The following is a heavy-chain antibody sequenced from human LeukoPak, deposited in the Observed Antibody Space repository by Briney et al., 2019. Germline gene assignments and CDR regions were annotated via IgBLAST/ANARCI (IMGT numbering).Heavy chain of an antibody. J-gene: IGHJ5*02. D-gene: IGHD3-10*01. V-gene: IGHV4-30-4*01. CDR2: IYHSGST. Sequence: SETLSLTCTVSNDSISSGDYYWNWIRQPPGKGLGWIGEIYHSGSTNYNPSLKSRVTISVDKSKNQFSLKLSSVTAADTAVYYCARGRYYYGSGSYYNRNWFDPWGQGTLVTVSS. CDR1: NDSISSGDYY. CDR3: ARGRYYYGSGSYYNRNWFDP.